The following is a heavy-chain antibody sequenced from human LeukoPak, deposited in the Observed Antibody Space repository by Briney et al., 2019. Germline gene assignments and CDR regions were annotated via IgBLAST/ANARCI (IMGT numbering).Heavy chain of an antibody. D-gene: IGHD3-16*01. CDR3: AKGESVTYLDAFDI. J-gene: IGHJ3*02. CDR1: GFTFSNNW. Sequence: GGSLRLSCAASGFTFSNNWMSWVRQAPGKGLEWVANIKRDGSEKYYVDSVKGRFTISRDNTKNSLYLQMNSLRAEDTAVYYCAKGESVTYLDAFDIWGQGTMVTVSS. CDR2: IKRDGSEK. V-gene: IGHV3-7*03.